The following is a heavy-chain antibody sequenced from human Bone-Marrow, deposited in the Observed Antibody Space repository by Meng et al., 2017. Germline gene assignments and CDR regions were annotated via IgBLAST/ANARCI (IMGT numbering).Heavy chain of an antibody. CDR2: INWNGGST. J-gene: IGHJ6*01. CDR3: ARVGYCSSTSCYSHYYYYGMDV. CDR1: GFTFDDYG. V-gene: IGHV3-20*04. D-gene: IGHD2-2*01. Sequence: GESLKISCAASGFTFDDYGMSWVRQAPGKGLEWVFGINWNGGSTGYADSVKGRFTISRDNAKNSLYLQMNSLRAEDTALYYCARVGYCSSTSCYSHYYYYGMDVWGQGNTVT.